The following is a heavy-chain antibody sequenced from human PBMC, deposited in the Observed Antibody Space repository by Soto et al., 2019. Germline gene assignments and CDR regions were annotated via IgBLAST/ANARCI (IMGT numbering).Heavy chain of an antibody. CDR1: GGSISSGGYY. Sequence: QVQLQESGPGLVKPSQTLSLTCTVSGGSISSGGYYWSWIRQHPGKGLEWIGYIYYSGSTYYNPSLKSRVTISVDTSKNLCSLKLSSVTAADTAVYYCATDPIETGVFDYWGQGTLVTVSS. J-gene: IGHJ4*02. CDR2: IYYSGST. V-gene: IGHV4-31*03. D-gene: IGHD2-8*02. CDR3: ATDPIETGVFDY.